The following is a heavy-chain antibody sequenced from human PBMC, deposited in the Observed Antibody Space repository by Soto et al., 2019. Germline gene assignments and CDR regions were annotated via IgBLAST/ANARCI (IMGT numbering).Heavy chain of an antibody. CDR1: GGSISSGGYY. V-gene: IGHV4-31*03. CDR3: ASLTIFGVVISRYGMDV. Sequence: LSLTCTVSGGSISSGGYYWSWIRQHPGKGLEWIGYIYYSGSTYYNPSLKSRVAISVDTSKNQFSLKLSSVTAADTAVYYCASLTIFGVVISRYGMDVWGQGTTVTVSS. CDR2: IYYSGST. J-gene: IGHJ6*02. D-gene: IGHD3-3*01.